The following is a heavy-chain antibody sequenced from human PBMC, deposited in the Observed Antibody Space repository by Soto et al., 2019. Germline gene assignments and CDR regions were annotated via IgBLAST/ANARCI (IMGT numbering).Heavy chain of an antibody. CDR2: IYHSGST. CDR3: ARFAAFYDILTGYYYYYGMDV. Sequence: PSETLSLTCAVSGGSISSSNWWSWVRQPPGKGLEWIGEIYHSGSTNYNPSLKSRVTISVDKSKNQFSLKLSSVTAADTAVYYCARFAAFYDILTGYYYYYGMDVWGQGTTVTVSS. D-gene: IGHD3-9*01. CDR1: GGSISSSNW. V-gene: IGHV4-4*02. J-gene: IGHJ6*02.